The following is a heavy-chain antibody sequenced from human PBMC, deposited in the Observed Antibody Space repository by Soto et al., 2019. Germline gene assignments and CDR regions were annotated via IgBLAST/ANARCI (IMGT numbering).Heavy chain of an antibody. D-gene: IGHD5-12*01. CDR2: INPSGGST. J-gene: IGHJ4*02. Sequence: ASVKGSCKASGYTYSKYYVRWVRQAPGQGLEWMGIINPSGGSTSYGQKFQGRVTMTRDTSTSTVYMELSTLRSEDTAVYYCARDRDGYNGAFDYWGQGTLVTVSS. CDR3: ARDRDGYNGAFDY. CDR1: GYTYSKYY. V-gene: IGHV1-46*03.